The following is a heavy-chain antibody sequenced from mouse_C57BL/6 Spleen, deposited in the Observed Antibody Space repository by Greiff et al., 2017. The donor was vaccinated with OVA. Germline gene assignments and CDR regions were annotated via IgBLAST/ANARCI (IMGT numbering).Heavy chain of an antibody. D-gene: IGHD2-1*01. CDR2: IDPSDSYT. V-gene: IGHV1-69*01. Sequence: VQLQQPGAELVMPGASVKLSCKASGYTFTSYWMHWVKQRPGQGLEWIGEIDPSDSYTNYNQKFKGKSTLTVDKSSSTAYMQLSSLTSEDSAVYYCARSVYYGNPWFAYWGQGTLVTASA. CDR1: GYTFTSYW. CDR3: ARSVYYGNPWFAY. J-gene: IGHJ3*01.